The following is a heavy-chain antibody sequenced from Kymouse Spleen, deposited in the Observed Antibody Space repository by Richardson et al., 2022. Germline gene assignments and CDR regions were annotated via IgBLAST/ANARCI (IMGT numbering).Heavy chain of an antibody. CDR2: IGTAGDT. J-gene: IGHJ4*02. CDR3: ARGGYYDSSGYYSPFDY. D-gene: IGHD3-22*01. CDR1: GFTFSSYD. V-gene: IGHV3-13*01. Sequence: EVQLVESGGGLVQPGGSLRLSCAASGFTFSSYDMHWVRQATGKGLEWVSAIGTAGDTYYPGSVKGRFTISRENAKNSLYLQMNSLRAGDTAVYYCARGGYYDSSGYYSPFDYWGQGTLVTVSS.